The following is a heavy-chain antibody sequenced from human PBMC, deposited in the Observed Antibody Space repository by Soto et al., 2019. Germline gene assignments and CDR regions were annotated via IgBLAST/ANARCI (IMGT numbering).Heavy chain of an antibody. Sequence: GESLKISCKGSGYSFTSYWISWVRQMPGKGLEWMGRVDPSDSYTNYSPSFQGHVTISADKSISTAYLQWSSLKASDTAMYYCARHDSSGFSRYYYYGMDVWGQGTTVTVSS. V-gene: IGHV5-10-1*01. D-gene: IGHD3-22*01. CDR2: VDPSDSYT. J-gene: IGHJ6*02. CDR1: GYSFTSYW. CDR3: ARHDSSGFSRYYYYGMDV.